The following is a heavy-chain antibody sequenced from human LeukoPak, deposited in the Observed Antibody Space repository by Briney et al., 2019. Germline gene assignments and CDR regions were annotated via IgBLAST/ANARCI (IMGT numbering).Heavy chain of an antibody. CDR2: IYYSGST. Sequence: SETLSLTCTVSGDSIRSYYWSWIRQPPGKGLEWIGSIYYSGSTYYNPSLKSRVTISVDTSKNQFSLKLSSVTAADTAVYYCARGIRYYYDSSGLDYWGQGTLVTVSS. D-gene: IGHD3-22*01. V-gene: IGHV4-39*07. CDR3: ARGIRYYYDSSGLDY. CDR1: GDSIRSYY. J-gene: IGHJ4*02.